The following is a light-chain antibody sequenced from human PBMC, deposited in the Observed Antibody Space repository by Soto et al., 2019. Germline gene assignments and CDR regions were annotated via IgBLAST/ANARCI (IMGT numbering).Light chain of an antibody. CDR2: KAS. J-gene: IGKJ1*01. CDR3: QQYNGYRWT. CDR1: QSISNW. Sequence: DIKMTKYPSTLSASVGDRITITCRDSQSISNWLAWHQQKPGKVPKILIYKASSLESGVPSRFSGSGSGTEFTLTISSLQPEDLATYYCQQYNGYRWTFGQGTKVDIK. V-gene: IGKV1-5*03.